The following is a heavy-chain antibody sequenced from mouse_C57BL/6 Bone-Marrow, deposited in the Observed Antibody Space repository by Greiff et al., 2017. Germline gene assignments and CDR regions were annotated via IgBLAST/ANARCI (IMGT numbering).Heavy chain of an antibody. CDR3: ARHYDTTGYYYAMDY. V-gene: IGHV1-80*01. Sequence: VQLQQSGAELVKPGASVKISCKASGYAFSSYWMNWVKQRPGKGLEWIGQIYPGDGDTNYNGKFRGKATLTADKSSSTAYMQLSSLTSEDSAVYFCARHYDTTGYYYAMDYWGQGTSVTVSS. D-gene: IGHD2-4*01. J-gene: IGHJ4*01. CDR1: GYAFSSYW. CDR2: IYPGDGDT.